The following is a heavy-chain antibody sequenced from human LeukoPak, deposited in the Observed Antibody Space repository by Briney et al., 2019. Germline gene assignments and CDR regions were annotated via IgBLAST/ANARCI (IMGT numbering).Heavy chain of an antibody. Sequence: GGSLRLSCVGSGFTFSDHFMSWIRQVPGKEPEWLSYINSKGDNILYRDSVKGRFTISRDNAENSLYLQMNSLKAEDTAVYYATSRVFDYWGQGALVIVSS. CDR3: TSRVFDY. V-gene: IGHV3-11*04. J-gene: IGHJ4*02. CDR2: INSKGDNI. CDR1: GFTFSDHF.